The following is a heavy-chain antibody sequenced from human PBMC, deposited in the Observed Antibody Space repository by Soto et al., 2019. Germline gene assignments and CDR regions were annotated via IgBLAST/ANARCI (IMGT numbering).Heavy chain of an antibody. J-gene: IGHJ4*02. CDR3: AKAYCGGDCYSPGPLDY. D-gene: IGHD2-21*02. CDR2: IIPIFGTA. Sequence: ASVKVSCKASGGTFSSYAISWVRQAPGQGLERKGGIIPIFGTANYAQKFQGRVTITADESTSTAYMELSSLRSEDTAVYYCAKAYCGGDCYSPGPLDYWGQGTLVTVSS. CDR1: GGTFSSYA. V-gene: IGHV1-69*13.